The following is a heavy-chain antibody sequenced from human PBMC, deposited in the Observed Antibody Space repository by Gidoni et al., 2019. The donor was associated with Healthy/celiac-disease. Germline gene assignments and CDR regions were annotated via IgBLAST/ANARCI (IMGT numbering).Heavy chain of an antibody. CDR3: AKDVNGLLYGGYYFDY. J-gene: IGHJ4*02. D-gene: IGHD3-3*01. Sequence: QVQLVESGGGVVQPGRSLRLSCAASGFTFSRYGLPWVRQAPGKGLEWVAVISYEGSNKYYADSVKGRFTISRDNSKNTLYLQMNSLRAEDTAVYYCAKDVNGLLYGGYYFDYWGQGTLVTVSS. CDR1: GFTFSRYG. V-gene: IGHV3-30*18. CDR2: ISYEGSNK.